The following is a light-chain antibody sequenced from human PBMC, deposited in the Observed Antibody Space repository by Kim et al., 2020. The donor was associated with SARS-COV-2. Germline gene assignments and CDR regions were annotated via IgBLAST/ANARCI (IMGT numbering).Light chain of an antibody. CDR1: SSDIGRYNH. J-gene: IGLJ2*01. CDR3: SSYTPSTSSVI. CDR2: DLT. V-gene: IGLV2-14*03. Sequence: QSITISCTGTSSDIGRYNHVSWYQHPPGKAPKLIIFDLTYRPSGVSNRFSGSKSGNTASLTISGLQAEDEADYYCSSYTPSTSSVIFGGGTQLTVL.